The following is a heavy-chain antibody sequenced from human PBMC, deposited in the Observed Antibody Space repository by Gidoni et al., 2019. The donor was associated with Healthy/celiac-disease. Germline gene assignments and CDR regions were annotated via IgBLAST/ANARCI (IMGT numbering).Heavy chain of an antibody. CDR3: AGSITHEPFDY. V-gene: IGHV4-39*01. D-gene: IGHD3-10*01. CDR1: GGSISSRSYS. Sequence: QLQLQESGPVLVKPSETLSLTCTVSGGSISSRSYSWGWLRQPPGKGLEWIGSIYYSGSTYYNTSLKSRVTISVDTSKNQFSLKLSSVTAADTAVYYCAGSITHEPFDYWGQGTLVTVSS. J-gene: IGHJ4*02. CDR2: IYYSGST.